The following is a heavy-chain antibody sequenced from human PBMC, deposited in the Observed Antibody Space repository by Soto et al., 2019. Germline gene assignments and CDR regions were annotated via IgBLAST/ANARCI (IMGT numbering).Heavy chain of an antibody. V-gene: IGHV1-8*01. J-gene: IGHJ3*02. CDR2: MNPNSGNT. D-gene: IGHD3-3*01. Sequence: ASVKVSCKASGYTFTSYDINWVRQATGQGLEWMGWMNPNSGNTGYAQKFQGRATMTRNTSISTAYMELSSLRSEDTAVYYCASTRVTYYDFWSGYYDAFDIWGQGTMVTVSS. CDR3: ASTRVTYYDFWSGYYDAFDI. CDR1: GYTFTSYD.